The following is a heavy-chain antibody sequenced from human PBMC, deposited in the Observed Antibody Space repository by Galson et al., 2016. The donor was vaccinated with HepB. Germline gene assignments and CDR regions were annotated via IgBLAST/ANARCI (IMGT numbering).Heavy chain of an antibody. CDR1: GFTFDDDG. J-gene: IGHJ5*02. CDR2: IGWSSSNV. V-gene: IGHV3-9*01. Sequence: SLRLSCAASGFTFDDDGMHWVRQGPGKGLEWVSGIGWSSSNVDYADSVKGRFTISRNNAKNYLYLQMTSLRPEDTALYYCARSRGFSLLGWFDPWGQGTLVTVSS. CDR3: ARSRGFSLLGWFDP. D-gene: IGHD1-26*01.